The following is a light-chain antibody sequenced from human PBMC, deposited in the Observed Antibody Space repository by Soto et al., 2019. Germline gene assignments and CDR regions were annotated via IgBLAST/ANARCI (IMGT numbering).Light chain of an antibody. J-gene: IGKJ1*01. CDR2: GAS. V-gene: IGKV3-20*01. CDR3: QQYGSSPWT. CDR1: QSVSSSY. Sequence: EIVLTESPGTLSLSPGDSATLSCLASQSVSSSYLAWYQQKPGQAPRLLIYGASSRATGIPDRFSGSGSGTDFTLTISRLEPEDFAVYYCQQYGSSPWTFGQGTKVDIK.